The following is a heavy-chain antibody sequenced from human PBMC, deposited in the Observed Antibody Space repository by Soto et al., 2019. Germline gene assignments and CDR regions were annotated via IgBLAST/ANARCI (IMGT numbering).Heavy chain of an antibody. CDR1: GYTFTTYG. CDR3: ARGRYGDY. V-gene: IGHV1-18*01. Sequence: QVHLVQSGAEVRKPGASVKVSCKGSGYTFTTYGITWVRQAPGQGLEWMGWISAHNDNTNYAQKVQGRVTVTRDTSTSTAYMELRNLRSYDTAVYYFARGRYGDYWGQGALVTVSS. CDR2: ISAHNDNT. D-gene: IGHD1-1*01. J-gene: IGHJ4*02.